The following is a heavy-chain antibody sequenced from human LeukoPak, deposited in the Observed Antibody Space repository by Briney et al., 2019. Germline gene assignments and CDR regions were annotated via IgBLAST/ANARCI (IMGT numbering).Heavy chain of an antibody. Sequence: GASGKVSCRVSGYTLTKLSMHWVRQAPGKGLEWMGGFDPEDGETIYAQKFQGRVTMTEDTSTDTAYMELSSLRSEDTAVYYCATIYSSSSRADYWGQGTLVTVSS. D-gene: IGHD6-6*01. V-gene: IGHV1-24*01. CDR3: ATIYSSSSRADY. CDR2: FDPEDGET. CDR1: GYTLTKLS. J-gene: IGHJ4*02.